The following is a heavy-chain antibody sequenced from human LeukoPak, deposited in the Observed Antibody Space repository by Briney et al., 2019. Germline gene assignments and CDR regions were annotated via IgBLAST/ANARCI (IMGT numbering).Heavy chain of an antibody. J-gene: IGHJ4*02. Sequence: GGSLGLSCAASGFTFSSYAMSWVRQAPGKGLEWVSAISGSGGSTYYADSVKGRFTISRDNSKNTLYLQMNSLRAEDTAVYYCAKGSWIQLWSPFDYWGQGTLVTVSS. D-gene: IGHD5-18*01. V-gene: IGHV3-23*01. CDR2: ISGSGGST. CDR1: GFTFSSYA. CDR3: AKGSWIQLWSPFDY.